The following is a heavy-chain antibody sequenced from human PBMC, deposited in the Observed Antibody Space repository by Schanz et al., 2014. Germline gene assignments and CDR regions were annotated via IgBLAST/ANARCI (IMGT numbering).Heavy chain of an antibody. D-gene: IGHD3-22*01. CDR3: AREVGLYDRGWFDP. Sequence: QVQLVQSGAEVKKPGSSVKVSCKASGGTFSSYTISWVRQAPGQGLEWMGRIISILGIPNYAQKFQGRVTMTTDTSTGTAYMELSSLRSDDTAVYYCAREVGLYDRGWFDPWGQGTLVTVSS. CDR1: GGTFSSYT. V-gene: IGHV1-69*08. CDR2: IISILGIP. J-gene: IGHJ5*02.